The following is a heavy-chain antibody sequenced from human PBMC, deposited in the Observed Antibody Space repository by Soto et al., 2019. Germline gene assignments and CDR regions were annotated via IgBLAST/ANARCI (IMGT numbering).Heavy chain of an antibody. CDR3: ARERTNAFDI. CDR1: GFTFSSYA. CDR2: IIPIFGTA. Sequence: VQLLESGGGLVQPGGSLRLSCAASGFTFSSYAISWVRQAPGQGLEWMGGIIPIFGTANYAQKFQGRVTITADESTSTAYMELSSLRSEDTAVYYCARERTNAFDIWGQGTMVTVSS. J-gene: IGHJ3*02. D-gene: IGHD2-8*01. V-gene: IGHV1-69*01.